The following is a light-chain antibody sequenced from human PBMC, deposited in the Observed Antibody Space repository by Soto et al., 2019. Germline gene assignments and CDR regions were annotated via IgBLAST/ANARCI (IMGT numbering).Light chain of an antibody. CDR2: EVS. CDR3: SSFTSNSTLVV. Sequence: QSVLTQPASVSGSPGQSITISCTGSSSDVGDYDFVSWYQQHPGKAPKLIIYEVSDRPSGVSNRFSGSKSGNTASLTISGLQAEDDAHYYCSSFTSNSTLVVFGGGTKVTVL. CDR1: SSDVGDYDF. V-gene: IGLV2-14*01. J-gene: IGLJ2*01.